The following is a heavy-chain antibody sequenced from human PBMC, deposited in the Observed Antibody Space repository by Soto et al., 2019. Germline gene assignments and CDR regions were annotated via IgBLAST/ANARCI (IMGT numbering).Heavy chain of an antibody. V-gene: IGHV1-18*01. D-gene: IGHD6-13*01. J-gene: IGHJ6*02. CDR1: GYTFTSYG. CDR2: ISAYNGNT. CDR3: ARDRVAAATYYYGMDV. Sequence: VSVKVSCKASGYTFTSYGISWVRQAPGQGLEWMGWISAYNGNTNYAQKLQGRVTMTTDTSTSTAYMELRSLRSDDTAVYYCARDRVAAATYYYGMDVWGQGTTVTVSS.